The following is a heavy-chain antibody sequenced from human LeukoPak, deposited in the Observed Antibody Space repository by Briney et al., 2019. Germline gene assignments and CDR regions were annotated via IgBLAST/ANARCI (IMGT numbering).Heavy chain of an antibody. Sequence: GGSLRLSCAASGFTFSSYGMHWVRQAPGKGLEWVAVMWFDGNNKYYADSVKGRFTISRDNSKNTLYLQMNSLRAEDTAVYYCVRERGLTSFELDYWGQGTLVTVSS. D-gene: IGHD1-7*01. CDR2: MWFDGNNK. V-gene: IGHV3-33*01. CDR1: GFTFSSYG. CDR3: VRERGLTSFELDY. J-gene: IGHJ4*02.